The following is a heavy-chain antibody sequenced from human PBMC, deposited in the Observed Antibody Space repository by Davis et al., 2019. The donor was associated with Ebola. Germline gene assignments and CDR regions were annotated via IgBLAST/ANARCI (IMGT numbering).Heavy chain of an antibody. CDR3: AKGEQYCSDISCYSFDAFGS. D-gene: IGHD2-2*01. J-gene: IGHJ3*02. CDR1: GYTFTKYD. Sequence: AASVKVSCKASGYTFTKYDIAWVRQASGQGLEWMGWMNPNSGNTGYAQKFQGRVTMTRNTSINTAYMQLSSLRSEDSAVYYCAKGEQYCSDISCYSFDAFGSWGQGTMVTVSS. CDR2: MNPNSGNT. V-gene: IGHV1-8*01.